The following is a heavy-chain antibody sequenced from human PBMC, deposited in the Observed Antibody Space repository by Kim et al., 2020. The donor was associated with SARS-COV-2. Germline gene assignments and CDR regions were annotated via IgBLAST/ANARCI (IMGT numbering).Heavy chain of an antibody. J-gene: IGHJ4*02. Sequence: SETLSLTCTVSGGAVSSSSNYWSWIRQSPGKGLEWIGYIYHSGITHYKPSLKGRVTISLDRSKNQFSLILSSLTAADTAVYYCARSYSSRDFDSWGQGTLVTVPS. CDR1: GGAVSSSSNY. CDR3: ARSYSSRDFDS. D-gene: IGHD6-19*01. CDR2: IYHSGIT. V-gene: IGHV4-61*01.